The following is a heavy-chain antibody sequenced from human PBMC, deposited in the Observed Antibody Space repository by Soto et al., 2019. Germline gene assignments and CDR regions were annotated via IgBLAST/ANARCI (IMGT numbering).Heavy chain of an antibody. CDR2: VHDSWGS. CDR3: ARQGFGALHGLVEV. V-gene: IGHV4-59*08. Sequence: QVPLQESGPGLVKPSETLSLSCTVSGGSISNYYWSWFRQTPGKGLEWIGYVHDSWGSNYNPSLKRRVAISLDTSKSKFSLKLTSVTATDTAVYYCARQGFGALHGLVEVWGQGTTVTVSS. J-gene: IGHJ6*02. CDR1: GGSISNYY. D-gene: IGHD3-10*01.